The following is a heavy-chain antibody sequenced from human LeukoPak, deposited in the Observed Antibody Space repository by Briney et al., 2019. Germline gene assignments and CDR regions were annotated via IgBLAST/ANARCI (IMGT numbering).Heavy chain of an antibody. CDR1: GYTFTSYY. Sequence: ASVTVSCKASGYTFTSYYMHWVRQAPGQGLEWMGIINPSGGSTSYAQKFQGRVTMTRDMSTSTVYMELSSLRSEDTAVYYCARTSGRGVTPDYWGQGTLVTVSS. J-gene: IGHJ4*02. D-gene: IGHD3-10*01. CDR2: INPSGGST. V-gene: IGHV1-46*01. CDR3: ARTSGRGVTPDY.